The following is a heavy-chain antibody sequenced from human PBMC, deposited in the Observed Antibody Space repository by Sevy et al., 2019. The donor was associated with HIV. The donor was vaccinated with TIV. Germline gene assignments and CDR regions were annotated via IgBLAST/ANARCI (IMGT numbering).Heavy chain of an antibody. J-gene: IGHJ1*01. D-gene: IGHD1-1*01. CDR1: GFTFSNSW. Sequence: GGSLRLSCVASGFTFSNSWMNWVRQAPGKGLEWVATISFDATNKHYPDSVKGRFTISRDNFQNSLFLQMDSLRPEDTAVYYCALERLSSDVAEYFQNWGQGTLVTVSS. CDR2: ISFDATNK. CDR3: ALERLSSDVAEYFQN. V-gene: IGHV3-30-3*01.